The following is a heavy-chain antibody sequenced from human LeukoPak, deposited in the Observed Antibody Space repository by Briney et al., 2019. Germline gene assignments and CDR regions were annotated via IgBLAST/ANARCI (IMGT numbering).Heavy chain of an antibody. Sequence: PSQTLSLTCTVSGGSISSGDYYWSWIRQPPGKGLEWIGYIYYSGSTYYNPSLKSRVTISVDTSKNQFSLKLSSVTAADTAVYYCARLKGDYLLRYFDLWGRGTLVTVSS. V-gene: IGHV4-30-4*01. CDR3: ARLKGDYLLRYFDL. D-gene: IGHD4-17*01. J-gene: IGHJ2*01. CDR2: IYYSGST. CDR1: GGSISSGDYY.